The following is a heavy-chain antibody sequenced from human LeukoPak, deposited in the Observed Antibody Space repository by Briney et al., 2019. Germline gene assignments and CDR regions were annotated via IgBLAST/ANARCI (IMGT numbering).Heavy chain of an antibody. D-gene: IGHD1-26*01. CDR2: ISGSSSTR. V-gene: IGHV3-48*01. CDR3: ARDFRGSGTSFDY. Sequence: AGGSLRLSCAASGFTFSSSSMNWVRQAPGKGLEWVSYISGSSSTRNYADSVKGRFTISRDNAKSSLYLQMHSLRAEDTAVYYCARDFRGSGTSFDYWAREPWSPSPQ. J-gene: IGHJ4*02. CDR1: GFTFSSSS.